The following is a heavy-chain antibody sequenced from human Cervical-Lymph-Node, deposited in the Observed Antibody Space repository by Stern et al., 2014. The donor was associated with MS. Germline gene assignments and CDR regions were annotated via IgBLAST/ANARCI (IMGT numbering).Heavy chain of an antibody. D-gene: IGHD6-19*01. CDR1: GFSLTTDGVG. CDR3: AHRRRLSSGWTTFDY. V-gene: IGHV2-5*02. Sequence: QITLKESGPTLVQPTQTLTLTCTFSGFSLTTDGVGVGWIRQPPGKALELLSLIYWDDDDRYSPSLKRRLTITKDTSKNQVALTMTNMDPVDTATYYCAHRRRLSSGWTTFDYWGQGILVTVSS. J-gene: IGHJ4*02. CDR2: IYWDDDD.